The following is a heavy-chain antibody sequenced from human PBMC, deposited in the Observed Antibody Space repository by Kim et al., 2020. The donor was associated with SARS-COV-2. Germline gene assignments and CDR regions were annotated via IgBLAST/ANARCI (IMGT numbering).Heavy chain of an antibody. Sequence: GGSLRLSCAASGFTFSSYGMHWVRQAPGKGLEWVAVISYDGSNKYYADSVKGRFTISRDNSKNTLYLQMNSLRAEDTAVYYCAKDLTMVRTGPYYGMDVWGQGTTVTVSS. J-gene: IGHJ6*02. CDR3: AKDLTMVRTGPYYGMDV. CDR1: GFTFSSYG. D-gene: IGHD3-10*01. CDR2: ISYDGSNK. V-gene: IGHV3-30*18.